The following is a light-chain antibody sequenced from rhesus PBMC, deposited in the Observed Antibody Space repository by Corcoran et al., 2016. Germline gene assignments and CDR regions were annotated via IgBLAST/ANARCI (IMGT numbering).Light chain of an antibody. CDR3: QQSSNLWT. Sequence: ETVVTQSPATLALSPGERATLSCRASQSVGSYLAWYQQKPGQAPRLISYGASSRATGLPDRFSGSGSGTDFTLTISSLEPDDVGVYYCQQSSNLWTFGQGTKVEIK. V-gene: IGKV3-24*04. CDR1: QSVGSY. J-gene: IGKJ1*01. CDR2: GAS.